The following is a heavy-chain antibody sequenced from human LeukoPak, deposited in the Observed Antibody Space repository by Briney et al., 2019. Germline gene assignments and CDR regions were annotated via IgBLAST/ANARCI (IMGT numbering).Heavy chain of an antibody. CDR1: GYTFTGYY. V-gene: IGHV1-2*02. CDR2: INPNSGGT. J-gene: IGHJ4*02. Sequence: ASVKVSCKASGYTFTGYYMHWVRQAPGQGLEWMGWINPNSGGTNYAQKFQGRVTITADESTSTAYMELSSLRSEDTAVYYCASGYSYGYHYFDYWGQGTLVTVSS. CDR3: ASGYSYGYHYFDY. D-gene: IGHD5-18*01.